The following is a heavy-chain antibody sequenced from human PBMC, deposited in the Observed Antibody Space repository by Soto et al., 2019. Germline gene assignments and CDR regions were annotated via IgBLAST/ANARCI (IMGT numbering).Heavy chain of an antibody. CDR2: ISYDGSNK. CDR1: GFTFSSYG. CDR3: AKDLWGARDNY. V-gene: IGHV3-30*18. Sequence: QVQLVESGGGVVQPGRSLRLSCAASGFTFSSYGMHWVRQAPGKGLEWVAVISYDGSNKYYADSVKGRFTISRDNSKNTLYLQMNSLRAEDTAVYSCAKDLWGARDNYWGQGTLVTVSS. D-gene: IGHD3-16*01. J-gene: IGHJ4*02.